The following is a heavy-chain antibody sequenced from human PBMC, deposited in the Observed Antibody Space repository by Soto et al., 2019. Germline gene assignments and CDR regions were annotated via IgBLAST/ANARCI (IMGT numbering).Heavy chain of an antibody. D-gene: IGHD1-26*01. V-gene: IGHV3-30-3*01. Sequence: SLRLSCAASGFTFSSYAMHWVRQAPGKGLEWVAVISYDGSNKYYADSVKGRFTISRDNSKNTLYLQMNSLRAEDTAVYYCATGGEQGGSYYYYYGMDVWGQGTTVTVSS. CDR3: ATGGEQGGSYYYYYGMDV. CDR2: ISYDGSNK. J-gene: IGHJ6*02. CDR1: GFTFSSYA.